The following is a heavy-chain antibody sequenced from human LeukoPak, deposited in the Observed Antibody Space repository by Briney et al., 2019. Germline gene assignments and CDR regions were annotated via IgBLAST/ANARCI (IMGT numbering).Heavy chain of an antibody. J-gene: IGHJ4*02. CDR3: ARVCSSGRCLDY. D-gene: IGHD2-15*01. V-gene: IGHV4-38-2*02. Sequence: SETLSLTCTVSGYSISSGYYWAWMRQPPGKGLEWIGSINHSGSTYYNPSLKSRVTVSVDTSKNQVSLRLSSVTAADTAVYYCARVCSSGRCLDYWGPGTLVTVSS. CDR2: INHSGST. CDR1: GYSISSGYY.